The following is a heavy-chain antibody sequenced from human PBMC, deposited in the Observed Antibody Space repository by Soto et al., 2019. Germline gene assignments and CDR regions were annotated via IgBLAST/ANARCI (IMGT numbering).Heavy chain of an antibody. V-gene: IGHV4-59*13. Sequence: ETLSLTFTVAGASIDSYYWNWIRQPPGKGLEWIGYIYYSGSTTYNPSLKTRVTISVDRSKNQFSLKLTSVTAADTAVYYCARDRTHFDSSAYYSGLDVWGQGTTVTV. CDR2: IYYSGST. J-gene: IGHJ6*02. CDR1: GASIDSYY. CDR3: ARDRTHFDSSAYYSGLDV. D-gene: IGHD3-22*01.